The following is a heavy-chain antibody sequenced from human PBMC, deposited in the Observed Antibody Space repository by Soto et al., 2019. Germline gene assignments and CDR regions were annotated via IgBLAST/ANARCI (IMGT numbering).Heavy chain of an antibody. J-gene: IGHJ5*02. CDR2: LYYSGNT. Sequence: SETLSLTCTVSGGSISRSSYSWAWIRQPPGKGLEWIGTLYYSGNTYYNPSLKSRVTISVDTSKNQFSLKLSSVTAADTAVYYCATRQGGSYNWFDPWGQGTLVTVS. CDR3: ATRQGGSYNWFDP. CDR1: GGSISRSSYS. D-gene: IGHD2-15*01. V-gene: IGHV4-39*01.